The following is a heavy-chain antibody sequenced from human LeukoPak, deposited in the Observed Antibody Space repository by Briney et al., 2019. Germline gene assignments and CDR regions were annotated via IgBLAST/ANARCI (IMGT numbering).Heavy chain of an antibody. CDR3: ARGGVRYFDWLLPYFDY. CDR2: INHSGST. J-gene: IGHJ4*02. D-gene: IGHD3-9*01. V-gene: IGHV4-34*01. CDR1: GGSFSGYY. Sequence: SETLSLTCAVYGGSFSGYYWSWIRQPPGKGLEWIGEINHSGSTNYNPSLKSRVTIPVDTSKNQFSLKLSSVTAADTAVYYCARGGVRYFDWLLPYFDYWGQGTLVTVSS.